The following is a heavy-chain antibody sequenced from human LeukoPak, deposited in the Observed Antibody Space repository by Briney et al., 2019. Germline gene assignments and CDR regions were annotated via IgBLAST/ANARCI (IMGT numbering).Heavy chain of an antibody. J-gene: IGHJ4*02. CDR1: GGSFSGYY. Sequence: MSSETLSLTCAVYGGSFSGYYWSWIRQPPGKGLEWIGEIDHSGSTNYNPSLKSRVTISVDTSKNQFSLKLSSVTAADTAVYYCARANGYYYYFDYWGQGTLVTVSS. CDR3: ARANGYYYYFDY. V-gene: IGHV4-34*01. CDR2: IDHSGST. D-gene: IGHD3-22*01.